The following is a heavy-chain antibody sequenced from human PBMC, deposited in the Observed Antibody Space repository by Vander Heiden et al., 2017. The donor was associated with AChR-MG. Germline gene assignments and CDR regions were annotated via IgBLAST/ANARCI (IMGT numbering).Heavy chain of an antibody. CDR1: GFTFSDYY. V-gene: IGHV3-11*01. CDR2: ISSSGSTI. D-gene: IGHD3-9*01. CDR3: ARFPDILTGDWYYYYYGMDV. Sequence: QVQLVESGGGLVKPGGSLRLSCAASGFTFSDYYLSGIRQAPGKGLEWVSYISSSGSTIYYADSVKGRFTISRDNAKNSLYLQMNSLRAEDTAVYYCARFPDILTGDWYYYYYGMDVWGQGTTVTVSS. J-gene: IGHJ6*02.